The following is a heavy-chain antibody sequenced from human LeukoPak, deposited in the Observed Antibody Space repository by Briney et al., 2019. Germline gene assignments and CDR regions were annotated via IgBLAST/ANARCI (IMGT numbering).Heavy chain of an antibody. CDR3: TTDLGLTMIRGVIVY. CDR2: IKSKGDGETT. Sequence: PGGSLRLSCAASGFTFNNAWMSWVRQAPGKGLEWVGRIKSKGDGETTDYAAPVKGRFSMSRDDSKATMYLQMYSLEAEDTAVYYCTTDLGLTMIRGVIVYWGQGALVTVSS. V-gene: IGHV3-15*01. CDR1: GFTFNNAW. J-gene: IGHJ4*02. D-gene: IGHD3-10*01.